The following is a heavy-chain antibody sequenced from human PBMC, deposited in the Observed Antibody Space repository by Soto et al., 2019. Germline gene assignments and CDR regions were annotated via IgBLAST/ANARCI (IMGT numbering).Heavy chain of an antibody. J-gene: IGHJ4*02. CDR3: AKEPDILTGYYYFDY. CDR1: GFTFSSYA. CDR2: ISGSGGST. D-gene: IGHD3-9*01. V-gene: IGHV3-23*01. Sequence: EVQLLESGGGLVQPGGSLRLSCAASGFTFSSYAMSWVRQAPGKGLEWVSAISGSGGSTYYEDSVKGRFTISRDNSKNRLYLKMYSLRAEDTAVYYCAKEPDILTGYYYFDYWGQGTLVTVSS.